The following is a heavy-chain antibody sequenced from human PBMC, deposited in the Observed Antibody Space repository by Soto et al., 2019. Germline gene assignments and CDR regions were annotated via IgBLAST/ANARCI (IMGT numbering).Heavy chain of an antibody. Sequence: QVQLVQSGAEVKKPGSSVKVSCKASGGTFSSYAISWVRQAPGQGLEWMGGIIPIFGTANYAQKFQGTVTITADKSTCTAYMKLSSLRSEDTAVYYCAGPCRDGYNYAAFDYWGQGTLVTVSS. D-gene: IGHD5-12*01. V-gene: IGHV1-69*06. J-gene: IGHJ4*01. CDR1: GGTFSSYA. CDR3: AGPCRDGYNYAAFDY. CDR2: IIPIFGTA.